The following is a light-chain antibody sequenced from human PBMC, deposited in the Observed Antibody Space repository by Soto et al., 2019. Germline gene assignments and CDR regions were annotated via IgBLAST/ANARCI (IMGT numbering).Light chain of an antibody. CDR3: EPYNTWPR. J-gene: IGKJ1*01. Sequence: GERASSSIRASQSVSNFLAWFQQKPGQAPRLLIYGASTRATGIPGRFSGSGSGTEFTLTLCSQPAEDFAVYYGEPYNTWPRFAEGTKVDI. V-gene: IGKV3-15*01. CDR2: GAS. CDR1: QSVSNF.